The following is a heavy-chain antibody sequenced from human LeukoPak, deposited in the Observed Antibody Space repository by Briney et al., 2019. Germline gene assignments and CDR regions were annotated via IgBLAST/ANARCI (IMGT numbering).Heavy chain of an antibody. J-gene: IGHJ3*02. CDR3: AKSLESSAYYYVQYDAFDI. D-gene: IGHD3-22*01. CDR1: GGTFSSYG. Sequence: GSSDKVSCKASGGTFSSYGITGVRQAPGQGLEWMGRIIPSFGTTDYAQKFQGRVTITADKSTSTAYMELSSLRSEDTAMYYCAKSLESSAYYYVQYDAFDIWGQGTVVTVSS. V-gene: IGHV1-69*06. CDR2: IIPSFGTT.